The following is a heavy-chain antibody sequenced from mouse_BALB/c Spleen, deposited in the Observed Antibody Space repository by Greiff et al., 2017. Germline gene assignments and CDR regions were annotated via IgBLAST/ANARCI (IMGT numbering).Heavy chain of an antibody. Sequence: VQLQESGAELVKPGASVKLSCKTSGYTFTSYWIQWVKQRPGQGLGWIGEIFPGTGTTYYNEKFKGKATLTIDTSSSTAYMQLSSLTSEDSAVYFCARGFWSYARDYWGQGTSVTVSS. CDR1: GYTFTSYW. J-gene: IGHJ4*01. CDR2: IFPGTGTT. CDR3: ARGFWSYARDY. V-gene: IGHV1S132*01.